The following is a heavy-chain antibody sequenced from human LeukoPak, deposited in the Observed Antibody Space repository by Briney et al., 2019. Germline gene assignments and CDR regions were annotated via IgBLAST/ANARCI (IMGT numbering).Heavy chain of an antibody. J-gene: IGHJ4*02. Sequence: PSETLSLTCTVSGGSISSSSYYWGWIRRPPGKGLEWIGSIYDSGSTYYNPSLKSRVTISIDTSKNQFSLKLSSVTAADTAVYYCARHDSSSGWYGEIFDCGGQGTLVTVSS. CDR2: IYDSGST. D-gene: IGHD6-19*01. V-gene: IGHV4-39*01. CDR3: ARHDSSSGWYGEIFDC. CDR1: GGSISSSSYY.